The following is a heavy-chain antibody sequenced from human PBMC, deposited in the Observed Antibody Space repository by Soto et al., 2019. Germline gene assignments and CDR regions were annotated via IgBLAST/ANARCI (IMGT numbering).Heavy chain of an antibody. V-gene: IGHV3-15*07. CDR2: IKSKTDGGTT. D-gene: IGHD1-26*01. CDR1: GFTFSNAW. Sequence: GGSLRLSCAASGFTFSNAWMNWVRQAPGKGLEWVGRIKSKTDGGTTDYAVTVKGRFTISREDSKNTLYLQMNSLKTEDTAVYYRTTGPQEYSGSYSVFDYWGQGTLVTVSS. CDR3: TTGPQEYSGSYSVFDY. J-gene: IGHJ4*02.